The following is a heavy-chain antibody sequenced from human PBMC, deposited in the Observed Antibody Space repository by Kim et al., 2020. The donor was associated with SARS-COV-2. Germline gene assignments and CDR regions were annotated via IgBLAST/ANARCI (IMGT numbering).Heavy chain of an antibody. J-gene: IGHJ4*02. V-gene: IGHV3-21*01. CDR2: ISSSSSYI. Sequence: GGSLRLSCAASGFTFSSYSMNWVRQAPGKGLEWVSSISSSSSYIYYADSVKGRFTISRDNAKNSLYLQMNSLRAEDTAVYYCARVEAGYSSGWYGAGFGYWGQGTLVTVSS. D-gene: IGHD6-19*01. CDR1: GFTFSSYS. CDR3: ARVEAGYSSGWYGAGFGY.